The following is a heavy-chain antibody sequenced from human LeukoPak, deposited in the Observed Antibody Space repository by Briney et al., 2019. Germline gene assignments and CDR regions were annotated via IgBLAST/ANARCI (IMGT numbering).Heavy chain of an antibody. Sequence: ASVKVSCKASGYTFTSYYMHWVRQAPGQGLEWMGIINPSGGSTSYAQKFQGRVTMTRDMSTSTVYMELSSLRSEDTAVYYCARDRAESYGSEKGDYFDYWGQGTLVTVSS. CDR2: INPSGGST. CDR3: ARDRAESYGSEKGDYFDY. V-gene: IGHV1-46*01. CDR1: GYTFTSYY. J-gene: IGHJ4*02. D-gene: IGHD3-10*01.